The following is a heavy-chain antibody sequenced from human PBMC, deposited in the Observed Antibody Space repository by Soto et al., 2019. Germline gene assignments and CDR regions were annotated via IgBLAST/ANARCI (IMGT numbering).Heavy chain of an antibody. V-gene: IGHV4-61*01. CDR1: GGSVSSGSYY. CDR3: ARAGDDCSTTTCYLIDY. CDR2: IYYSGST. J-gene: IGHJ4*02. D-gene: IGHD2-2*01. Sequence: PSETLSLTCTVSGGSVSSGSYYLSWIRQPPGKGLEWIGYIYYSGSTNYNPSLKSRVAISVDTSKNQFSLKLSSVTAADTAVYYCARAGDDCSTTTCYLIDYWGQGTLVTVSS.